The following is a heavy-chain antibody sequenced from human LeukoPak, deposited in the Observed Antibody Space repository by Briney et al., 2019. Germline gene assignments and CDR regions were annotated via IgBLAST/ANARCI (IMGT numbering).Heavy chain of an antibody. Sequence: GGSLRLSCAASGFTFSSYAMSWVRQAPGKGLEWVSAISGSGGSTYYADSVKGRFTISRDNSKNMLYLQMNSLRAEDTAVYHCTKDQEYVSGNYRMDVWGKGTTVTISS. CDR2: ISGSGGST. CDR1: GFTFSSYA. CDR3: TKDQEYVSGNYRMDV. D-gene: IGHD3-10*01. J-gene: IGHJ6*04. V-gene: IGHV3-23*01.